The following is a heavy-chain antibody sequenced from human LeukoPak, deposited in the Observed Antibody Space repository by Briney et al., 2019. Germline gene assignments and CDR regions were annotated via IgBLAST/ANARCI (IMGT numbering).Heavy chain of an antibody. CDR3: ARIYLGSSGWYYFDY. CDR2: ISGSGGST. Sequence: PGGSLRLSCAASGFTFSSYAMSWVRQAPGKGLEWVSAISGSGGSTYYADSVKGRFTISRDNSKNTLYLQMNSLRAEDTAVYYCARIYLGSSGWYYFDYWGQGTLVTVSS. D-gene: IGHD6-19*01. J-gene: IGHJ4*02. V-gene: IGHV3-23*01. CDR1: GFTFSSYA.